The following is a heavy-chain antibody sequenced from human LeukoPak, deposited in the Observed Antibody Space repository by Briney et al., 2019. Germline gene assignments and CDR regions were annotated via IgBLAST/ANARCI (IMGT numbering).Heavy chain of an antibody. Sequence: PSETLSLTCTVSGGSISSSSYYWGWIRQPPGKGLEWIGSIYYSGSTYYNPSLKSRVTISVDTSKNQFSLKLSSVTAADTAVYYCASMSSIYGDYNDPFDYWGQGTLVTVSS. D-gene: IGHD4-17*01. J-gene: IGHJ4*02. CDR1: GGSISSSSYY. V-gene: IGHV4-39*07. CDR3: ASMSSIYGDYNDPFDY. CDR2: IYYSGST.